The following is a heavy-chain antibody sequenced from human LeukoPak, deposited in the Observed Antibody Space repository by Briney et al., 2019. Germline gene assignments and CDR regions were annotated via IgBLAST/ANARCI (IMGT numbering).Heavy chain of an antibody. D-gene: IGHD2-2*01. Sequence: GGSLRLSCAASGFTFSSYGMHGVRQAPGKGLEGVAGISYEGSNKYYADSAKGRFPISRDNSKNTLYLQTTSLRAEDTSVYYRAKDGLVVPAARYYGMDVWGKGTPVTVSS. CDR2: ISYEGSNK. CDR3: AKDGLVVPAARYYGMDV. V-gene: IGHV3-30*18. J-gene: IGHJ6*04. CDR1: GFTFSSYG.